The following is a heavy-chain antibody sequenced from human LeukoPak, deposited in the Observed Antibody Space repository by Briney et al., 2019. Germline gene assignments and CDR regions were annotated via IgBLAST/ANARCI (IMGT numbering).Heavy chain of an antibody. V-gene: IGHV1-2*02. J-gene: IGHJ5*02. Sequence: ASVTVSCKASGYTFTGYYTHWVRQAPGQGLEWMGWINPNSGGTNYAQKFQGRVTMTRDTSISTAYMELSRLRSDDTAVYYCARGVGATGGWFDPWGQGTLVTVSS. CDR2: INPNSGGT. CDR3: ARGVGATGGWFDP. D-gene: IGHD1-26*01. CDR1: GYTFTGYY.